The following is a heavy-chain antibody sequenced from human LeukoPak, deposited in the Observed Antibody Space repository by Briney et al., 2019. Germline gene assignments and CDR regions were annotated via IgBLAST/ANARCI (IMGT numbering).Heavy chain of an antibody. J-gene: IGHJ4*02. CDR1: GFTFSSYS. CDR3: ARDSDIYYFDY. V-gene: IGHV3-21*01. CDR2: ISSSSSYI. Sequence: PGGSLRLSCAASGFTFSSYSMNWARQAPGKGLEWVSSISSSSSYIYYADSVKGRFTISRDNAKNSLYLQMNSLRAEDTAVYYCARDSDIYYFDYWGQGTLVTVSS. D-gene: IGHD2-15*01.